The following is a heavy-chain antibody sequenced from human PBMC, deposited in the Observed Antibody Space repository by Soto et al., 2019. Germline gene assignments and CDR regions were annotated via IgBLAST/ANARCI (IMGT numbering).Heavy chain of an antibody. CDR2: IIPIFGTA. J-gene: IGHJ4*02. CDR1: GYTFTSYG. Sequence: VSCKASGYTFTSYGISWVRQAPAQGLEWMGGIIPIFGTANYAQKFQGRVTITADESTSTAYMELSSLRSEDTAVYYCARASSIAAAGNNFDYWGQGTLVTVSS. D-gene: IGHD6-13*01. V-gene: IGHV1-69*01. CDR3: ARASSIAAAGNNFDY.